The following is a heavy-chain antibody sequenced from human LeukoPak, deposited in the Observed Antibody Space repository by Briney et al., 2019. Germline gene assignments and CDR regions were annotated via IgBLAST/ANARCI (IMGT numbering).Heavy chain of an antibody. Sequence: SQTVSLTFVFSVESVSSKNGAWIWIRHSPSRGLEWLGRTYYRSKWYNDYAESMEGRMTISQDTSKNQYSLHLNSVAPDDTAVYYCARDFGTTGWHTFDYWGQGTLVTVSS. CDR2: TYYRSKWYN. CDR3: ARDFGTTGWHTFDY. J-gene: IGHJ4*02. CDR1: VESVSSKNGA. V-gene: IGHV6-1*01. D-gene: IGHD6-19*01.